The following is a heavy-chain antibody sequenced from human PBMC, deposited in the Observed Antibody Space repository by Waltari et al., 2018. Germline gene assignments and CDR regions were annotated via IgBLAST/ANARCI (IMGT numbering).Heavy chain of an antibody. CDR2: IIPILGIA. CDR1: GGTFSSYP. Sequence: QVQLVQSGAEVKQPGSSVKVSCKASGGTFSSYPISWVRQAPGQGREWMGGIIPILGIANYAQKFQGRVTITADESTSTAYMELSSLRSEDTAVYYCARRGGLQNWYFDLWGRGTLVTVSS. V-gene: IGHV1-69*04. J-gene: IGHJ2*01. CDR3: ARRGGLQNWYFDL. D-gene: IGHD3-10*01.